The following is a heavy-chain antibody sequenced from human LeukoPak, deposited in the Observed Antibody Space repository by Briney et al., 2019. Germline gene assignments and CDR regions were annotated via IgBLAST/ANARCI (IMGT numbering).Heavy chain of an antibody. J-gene: IGHJ6*02. CDR3: ARGPVEAVFGVSTED. V-gene: IGHV1-8*01. Sequence: GASVKVSCKASGYTFTSYDINWVRQATGQGLEWMGWMNLSSSNTGYAQKFQGRVSMTRDTSISTAYMELSSLRSEDTAVYYCARGPVEAVFGVSTEDWGQGTTVTVSS. CDR2: MNLSSSNT. D-gene: IGHD3-10*02. CDR1: GYTFTSYD.